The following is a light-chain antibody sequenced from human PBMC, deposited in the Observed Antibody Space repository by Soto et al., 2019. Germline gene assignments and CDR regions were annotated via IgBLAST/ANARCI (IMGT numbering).Light chain of an antibody. J-gene: IGKJ3*01. CDR3: QQYGSSNT. Sequence: EIVLTQSPATLSLSPGERATLSCRASQSVTTYLAWYQQKPGQAPRLLIYGASSRATGIPDRFSGSGSGTDFTLTISRLEPEDFAVYYCQQYGSSNTFGPGTKVDIK. V-gene: IGKV3-20*01. CDR1: QSVTTY. CDR2: GAS.